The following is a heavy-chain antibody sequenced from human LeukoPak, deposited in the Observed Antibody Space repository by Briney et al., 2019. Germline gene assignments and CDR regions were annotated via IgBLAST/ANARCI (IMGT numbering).Heavy chain of an antibody. CDR2: IGPTGTGR. D-gene: IGHD1-14*01. V-gene: IGHV3-21*01. J-gene: IGHJ4*02. Sequence: GGSLRLSCAASGFTFSSCGFNWVRQAPGKGLEWVSSIGPTGTGRYYADSVRGRFTISRDNAKNSMYLQMDSLRDEDTAVYYCATETIGRHYDYWGQGTLLTVSS. CDR1: GFTFSSCG. CDR3: ATETIGRHYDY.